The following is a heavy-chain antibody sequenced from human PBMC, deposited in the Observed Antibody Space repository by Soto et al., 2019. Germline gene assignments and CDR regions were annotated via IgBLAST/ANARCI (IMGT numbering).Heavy chain of an antibody. CDR3: ATLPAAMYFYGSDV. CDR1: GGSDSISTYY. D-gene: IGHD2-2*01. V-gene: IGHV4-39*01. CDR2: ILHSGST. J-gene: IGHJ6*02. Sequence: SETLSLTCSVSGGSDSISTYYWAWVRQTPGKGLEWLGSILHSGSTYYTPSLKSRLTLSVDTSEDQFSLNLSSVTATDTGVYYCATLPAAMYFYGSDVWGPGTTVTVSS.